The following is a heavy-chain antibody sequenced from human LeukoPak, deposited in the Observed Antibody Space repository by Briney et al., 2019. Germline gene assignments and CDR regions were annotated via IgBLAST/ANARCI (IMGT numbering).Heavy chain of an antibody. CDR2: ISGSGCST. CDR1: GFTFSSYA. J-gene: IGHJ3*02. CDR3: AGERLDAFDI. Sequence: GGSLRLSCAVSGFTFSSYAMSWVRQAPGKGLEWVSAISGSGCSTYYADSVKGRFTISRDNSKNTLYLQMNSLRAEDTAVYYCAGERLDAFDIWGQGTMVTVSS. V-gene: IGHV3-23*01.